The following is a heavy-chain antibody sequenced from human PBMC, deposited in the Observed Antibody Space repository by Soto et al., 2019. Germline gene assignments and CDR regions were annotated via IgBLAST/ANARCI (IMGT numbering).Heavy chain of an antibody. CDR1: GFTFSSYG. CDR2: IWYDGSNK. Sequence: GGSLRLSCAASGFTFSSYGMHWVRQAPGKGLEWVAVIWYDGSNKYYADSVKGRFTISLRLTSVTAADTAVYYCATNRGFDFYYFDSWGQGAQVTVSS. J-gene: IGHJ4*02. V-gene: IGHV3-33*01. D-gene: IGHD5-12*01. CDR3: YFDS.